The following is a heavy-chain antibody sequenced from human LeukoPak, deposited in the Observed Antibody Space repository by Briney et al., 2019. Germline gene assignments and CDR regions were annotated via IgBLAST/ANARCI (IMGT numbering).Heavy chain of an antibody. CDR3: AREGSSGSFDY. Sequence: SETLSLTCTVSGGSISSHYWRWIRQPPGKGLERIGYIYYSGSTNYNPSLKSRVTISVDTSKNQFSLKLSSVTAADTAVYYCAREGSSGSFDYWGQGTLVTVSS. D-gene: IGHD6-19*01. V-gene: IGHV4-59*11. J-gene: IGHJ4*02. CDR2: IYYSGST. CDR1: GGSISSHY.